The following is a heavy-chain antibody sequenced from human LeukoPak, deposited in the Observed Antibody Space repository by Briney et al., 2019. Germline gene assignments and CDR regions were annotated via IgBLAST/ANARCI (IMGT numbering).Heavy chain of an antibody. CDR2: ISSSGSTI. Sequence: PGGSLRLSCAASGFTFSSYEMNWVRQAPGKGLEWVSYISSSGSTIYYADSVKGRFTISRDNAKNSLYLQMNSLRAEDTAVYYCARSVVTAILFPFDYWGQGTLVTVSS. CDR3: ARSVVTAILFPFDY. V-gene: IGHV3-48*03. J-gene: IGHJ4*02. D-gene: IGHD2-21*02. CDR1: GFTFSSYE.